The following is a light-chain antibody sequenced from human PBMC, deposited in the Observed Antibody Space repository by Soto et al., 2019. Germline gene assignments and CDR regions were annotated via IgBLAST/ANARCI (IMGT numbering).Light chain of an antibody. V-gene: IGKV3-15*01. CDR2: GAS. Sequence: EVVMTQSPATLSVSPGDRATLPCRASQIVGNSVAWYQQKPGQAPRLLIYGASNRATGIPARFSGSGSGTEFTLTISGLQSEDFAVYFCQQYYNWPPWTFGQGTKVDIK. CDR1: QIVGNS. CDR3: QQYYNWPPWT. J-gene: IGKJ1*01.